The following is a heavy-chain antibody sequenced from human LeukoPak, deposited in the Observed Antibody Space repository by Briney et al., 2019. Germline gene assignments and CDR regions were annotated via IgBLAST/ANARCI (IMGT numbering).Heavy chain of an antibody. V-gene: IGHV5-51*01. CDR2: IYPGDSDT. J-gene: IGHJ5*02. D-gene: IGHD3/OR15-3a*01. Sequence: GESLKISCKGSGYSFTSYWIGWVRQMPGKGLEWMGIIYPGDSDTRYSPSFQGQVTISADKSISTAYLQWSSLKASETAMYYCARRLPGLAAGGNWFDPWGQGTLVTVSS. CDR1: GYSFTSYW. CDR3: ARRLPGLAAGGNWFDP.